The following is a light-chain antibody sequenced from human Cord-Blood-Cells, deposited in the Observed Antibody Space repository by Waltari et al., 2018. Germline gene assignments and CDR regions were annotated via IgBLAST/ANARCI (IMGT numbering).Light chain of an antibody. Sequence: QSALTQPASVSGSPGQSITISSTGTSSAVGSYNLVSWYQQHPGKAPKLMIYEGSKRPSGVSNRFSGSKSGNTASLTISGLQAGDEADYYCCSYAGSSTVVFGGGTKLTVL. CDR3: CSYAGSSTVV. CDR2: EGS. V-gene: IGLV2-23*01. CDR1: SSAVGSYNL. J-gene: IGLJ2*01.